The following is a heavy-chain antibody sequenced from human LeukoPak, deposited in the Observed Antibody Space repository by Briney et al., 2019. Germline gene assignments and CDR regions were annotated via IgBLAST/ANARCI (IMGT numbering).Heavy chain of an antibody. J-gene: IGHJ4*02. V-gene: IGHV3-30*18. CDR1: GFTFSSYG. Sequence: PGGSLRLSCAASGFTFSSYGMHWVRQAPGKGLEWVAVISYDGSNKYYADSVKGRFTISRDNSKNTLYLQMNSLRAEDTAVYYCAKGLRPRVLPFDYWGQGTLVTVSS. CDR2: ISYDGSNK. D-gene: IGHD4-17*01. CDR3: AKGLRPRVLPFDY.